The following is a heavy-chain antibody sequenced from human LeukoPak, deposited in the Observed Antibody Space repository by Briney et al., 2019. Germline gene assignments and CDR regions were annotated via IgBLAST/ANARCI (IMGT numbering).Heavy chain of an antibody. V-gene: IGHV1-46*01. Sequence: GASVKVSCKASGYTFTSYYMHWVRQAPGQGLEWMRIINPSGGSTSYAQKFQGRVTMTRDTSTSTVYMELSSLRSEDTAVYYCAREAVAGDDAFDIWGQGTMVTVSS. J-gene: IGHJ3*02. CDR2: INPSGGST. D-gene: IGHD6-19*01. CDR1: GYTFTSYY. CDR3: AREAVAGDDAFDI.